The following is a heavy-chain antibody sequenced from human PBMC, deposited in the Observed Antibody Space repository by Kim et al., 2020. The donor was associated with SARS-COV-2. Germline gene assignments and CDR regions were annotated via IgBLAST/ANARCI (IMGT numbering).Heavy chain of an antibody. Sequence: GGSLRLSCAASGFTFSSYGMHWVRQAPGKGLEWVAVISYDGSNKYYADSVKGRFTISRDNSKNTLYLQMNSLRAEDTAVYYCAKGGTGMWWLLRILFDYWGQGTLVTVSS. V-gene: IGHV3-30*18. CDR3: AKGGTGMWWLLRILFDY. CDR2: ISYDGSNK. CDR1: GFTFSSYG. D-gene: IGHD2-21*01. J-gene: IGHJ4*02.